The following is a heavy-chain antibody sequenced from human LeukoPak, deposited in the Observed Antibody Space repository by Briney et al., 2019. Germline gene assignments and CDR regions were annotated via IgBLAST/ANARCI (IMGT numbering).Heavy chain of an antibody. CDR1: GGSISSYY. CDR3: ATDFEGSSGLFDY. Sequence: SETLSLTCTVSGGSISSYYWSWIRQPAGKGLEWIGRIYTSGSTNYNPSLKSRVTISVDKSKNQFSLKLSSVTAADTAVYYCATDFEGSSGLFDYWGQGTLVTVSS. J-gene: IGHJ4*02. D-gene: IGHD6-19*01. CDR2: IYTSGST. V-gene: IGHV4-4*07.